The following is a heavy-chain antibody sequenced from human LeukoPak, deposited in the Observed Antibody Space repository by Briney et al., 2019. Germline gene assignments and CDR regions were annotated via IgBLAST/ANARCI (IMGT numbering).Heavy chain of an antibody. CDR1: GFTFSSYG. CDR2: ISYDGSNK. CDR3: AKDPGYTYSYSFDY. Sequence: PGRSLRLSCAASGFTFSSYGMDWVRQAPGKGLEWVAVISYDGSNKYYADSVKSRFTISRDNSKNTLYVQMNRLRVEDTAVYYCAKDPGYTYSYSFDYWGEGSLVTVSS. V-gene: IGHV3-30*18. D-gene: IGHD5-18*01. J-gene: IGHJ4*02.